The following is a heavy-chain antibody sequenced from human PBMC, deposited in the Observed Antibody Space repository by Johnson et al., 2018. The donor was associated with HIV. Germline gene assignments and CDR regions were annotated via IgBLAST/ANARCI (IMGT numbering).Heavy chain of an antibody. Sequence: QVQLVESGGGVVQPGGPLRLSCAASGFTASSTYKSWVRQAPGKGLEWVSYISSSGSTIYYADSVKGRFTISRDNSKNTVYLEMNSLRAEDTAVYYCAKGGIDAFDIWGQGTMVTVSS. D-gene: IGHD6-25*01. J-gene: IGHJ3*02. CDR3: AKGGIDAFDI. CDR1: GFTASSTY. CDR2: ISSSGSTI. V-gene: IGHV3-11*04.